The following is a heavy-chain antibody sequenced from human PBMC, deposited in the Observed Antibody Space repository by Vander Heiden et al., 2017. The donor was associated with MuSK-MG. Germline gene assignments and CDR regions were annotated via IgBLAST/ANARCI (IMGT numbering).Heavy chain of an antibody. CDR1: GFTFSSYW. CDR3: ARGGHDYGDYRLYNYFDP. J-gene: IGHJ5*02. V-gene: IGHV3-74*01. D-gene: IGHD4-17*01. CDR2: IKSDGGST. Sequence: EVQLVESGGGLVQPGGSLRLSCAASGFTFSSYWRRSFRQGPRKGLVWVSRIKSDGGSTSYADSVRGRFTISRDNGKNTRYLQMNSLSAEDTAMYYCARGGHDYGDYRLYNYFDPWGQGTLVTVSS.